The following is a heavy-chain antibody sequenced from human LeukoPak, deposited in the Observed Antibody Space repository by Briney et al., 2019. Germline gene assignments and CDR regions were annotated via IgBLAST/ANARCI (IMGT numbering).Heavy chain of an antibody. CDR2: ISAYNGNT. J-gene: IGHJ6*02. Sequence: ASVKVSCKASGYTFTSYGISWVRQAPGQGLEWMGWISAYNGNTNYAQKLQGRVTMTTDTSTSTAYMGLRSLRSDDTAVYYCARDRHFIVVVPAAKNYGMDVWGQGTTVTVSS. D-gene: IGHD2-2*01. CDR3: ARDRHFIVVVPAAKNYGMDV. CDR1: GYTFTSYG. V-gene: IGHV1-18*01.